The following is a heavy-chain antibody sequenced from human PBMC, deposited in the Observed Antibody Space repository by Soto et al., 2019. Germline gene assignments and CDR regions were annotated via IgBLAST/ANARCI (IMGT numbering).Heavy chain of an antibody. CDR1: GFTFSSYA. D-gene: IGHD5-12*01. V-gene: IGHV3-64D*06. CDR3: VKSRGGNNFDFFD. Sequence: GSLRLSCSASGFTFSSYAMHWVRQAPGKGLEYVSGVRGNGDPPFYADSVKGRFTISRDNSKNTLYLKMSGLSADDTAVYYCVKSRGGNNFDFFDWGQGALVTVSS. CDR2: VRGNGDPP. J-gene: IGHJ4*02.